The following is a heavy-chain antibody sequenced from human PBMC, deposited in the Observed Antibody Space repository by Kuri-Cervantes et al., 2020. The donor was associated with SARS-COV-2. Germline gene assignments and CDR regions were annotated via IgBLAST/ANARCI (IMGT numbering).Heavy chain of an antibody. CDR2: IYYSGST. V-gene: IGHV4-61*01. CDR1: GGSVSSGSYY. CDR3: ARGGGVVVPAEEAWFDY. Sequence: SETLSLTCTVSGGSVSSGSYYWSWIRQPPGKGLEWIGYIYYSGSTNYNPSLKSRVTISVDTSKNQFSLKLSSVTAADTAVYYCARGGGVVVPAEEAWFDYWGQGTLVTVSS. J-gene: IGHJ4*02. D-gene: IGHD2-2*01.